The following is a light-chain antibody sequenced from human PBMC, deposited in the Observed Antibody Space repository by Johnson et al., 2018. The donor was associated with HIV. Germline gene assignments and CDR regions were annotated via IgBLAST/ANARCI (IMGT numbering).Light chain of an antibody. J-gene: IGLJ1*01. CDR3: GTWDSSLSAVV. CDR2: ENN. CDR1: SSNIGNNY. V-gene: IGLV1-51*02. Sequence: QSVLTQPPSVSAAPGQKVTISCSGSSSNIGNNYVSWYQQLPGTAPKLLIYENNKRPSGIPDRFSGSKSGTSATLGITGIQTGDEADYYCGTWDSSLSAVVFGTGTKVTVL.